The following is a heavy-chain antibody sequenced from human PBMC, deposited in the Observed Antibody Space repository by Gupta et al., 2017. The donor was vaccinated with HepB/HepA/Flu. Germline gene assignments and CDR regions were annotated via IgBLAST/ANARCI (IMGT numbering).Heavy chain of an antibody. CDR1: GYTFTTYA. D-gene: IGHD3-9*01. CDR3: AREHDVFTAFSFDF. CDR2: INCGNGT. Sequence: QVELVQSGAEVKKPGASVKVSCKASGYTFTTYAIFWVRQAPGQRLEWMGWINCGNGTKYSQNFQGRLTITRDTSASTAYMELSSLRFEDTAVYYCAREHDVFTAFSFDFWGQGTLVTVPS. J-gene: IGHJ4*02. V-gene: IGHV1-3*01.